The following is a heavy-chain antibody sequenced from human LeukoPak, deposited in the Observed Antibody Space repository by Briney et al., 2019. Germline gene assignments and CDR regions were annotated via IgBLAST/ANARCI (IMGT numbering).Heavy chain of an antibody. Sequence: ASVKVSCKASGYTFTVYYMHWVRQAPGQGLEWMGWINPNSGGTNYAQKFRGWVTMTRDTSISTAYMELSRLRSDDTAVYYCARALHYYDSSGVNYYFDYWGQGTLVTVSS. V-gene: IGHV1-2*04. J-gene: IGHJ4*02. CDR1: GYTFTVYY. CDR2: INPNSGGT. D-gene: IGHD3-22*01. CDR3: ARALHYYDSSGVNYYFDY.